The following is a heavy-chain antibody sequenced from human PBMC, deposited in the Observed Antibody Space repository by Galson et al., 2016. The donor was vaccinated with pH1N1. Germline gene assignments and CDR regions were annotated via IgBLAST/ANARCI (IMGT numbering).Heavy chain of an antibody. Sequence: SVKVSCKASGYTFTAYYMHWVRQAPGQGLEWMGWINPKSGGTTYAQKFQGRVIMTRDASTSTAYMELSRLSYDDTAVYFCARLTDISLSGGNLDVWGQGTTVTVSS. D-gene: IGHD5-12*01. V-gene: IGHV1-2*02. CDR2: INPKSGGT. J-gene: IGHJ6*02. CDR1: GYTFTAYY. CDR3: ARLTDISLSGGNLDV.